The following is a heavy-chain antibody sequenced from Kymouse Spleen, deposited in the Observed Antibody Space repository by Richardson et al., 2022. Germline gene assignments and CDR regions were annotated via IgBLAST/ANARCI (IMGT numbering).Heavy chain of an antibody. CDR3: AKVVDTAMVPLYYYYGMDV. CDR2: ISYDGSNK. D-gene: IGHD5-18,IGHD5-18*01. CDR1: GFTFSSYG. J-gene: IGHJ6*02. Sequence: QVQLVESGGGVVQPGRSLRLSCAASGFTFSSYGMHWVRQAPGKGLEWVAVISYDGSNKYYADSVKGRFTISRDNSKNTLYLQMNSLRAEDTAVYYCAKVVDTAMVPLYYYYGMDVWGQGTTVTVSS. V-gene: IGHV3-30*18.